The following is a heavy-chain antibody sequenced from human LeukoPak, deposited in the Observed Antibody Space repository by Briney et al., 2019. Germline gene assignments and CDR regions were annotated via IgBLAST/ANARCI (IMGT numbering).Heavy chain of an antibody. CDR2: IYYSGST. D-gene: IGHD1-26*01. Sequence: PSETLSLTCTVSGGSISSGSYYWGWIRQPPGKGLEWIGTIYYSGSTYYNPSLKSRVTISVDTSKNQFSLKLRSVTAADTAVYYCARSWLGATDYYFDYWGQGTLVTVSS. J-gene: IGHJ4*02. CDR3: ARSWLGATDYYFDY. CDR1: GGSISSGSYY. V-gene: IGHV4-39*07.